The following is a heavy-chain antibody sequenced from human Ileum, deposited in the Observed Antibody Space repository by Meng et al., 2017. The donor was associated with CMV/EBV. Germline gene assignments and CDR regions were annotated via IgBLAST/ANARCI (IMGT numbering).Heavy chain of an antibody. V-gene: IGHV3-21*01. Sequence: FTFSSYSMNWVRQAPGKGLEWVSSISSSSSYIYYAVSVKGRFTISRDNAKNSLYLQMNSLRAEDTAVYYCARTNCSSTSCYTGYFDYWGQGTLVTVSS. J-gene: IGHJ4*02. CDR3: ARTNCSSTSCYTGYFDY. D-gene: IGHD2-2*02. CDR1: FTFSSYS. CDR2: ISSSSSYI.